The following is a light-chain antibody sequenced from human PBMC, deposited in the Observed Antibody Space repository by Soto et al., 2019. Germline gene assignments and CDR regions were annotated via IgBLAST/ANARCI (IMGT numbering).Light chain of an antibody. V-gene: IGLV2-23*02. CDR2: EVS. J-gene: IGLJ1*01. Sequence: QSALTQPASVSGSPGQSITISCTGTSSDFGSYNLVSWYQQHPGKAPKLMIYEVSKRPSGVSNRFSGSKSGNTASLTISGPQAEDEADYYCCSYAGSSTFFVFGTGTKVTVL. CDR1: SSDFGSYNL. CDR3: CSYAGSSTFFV.